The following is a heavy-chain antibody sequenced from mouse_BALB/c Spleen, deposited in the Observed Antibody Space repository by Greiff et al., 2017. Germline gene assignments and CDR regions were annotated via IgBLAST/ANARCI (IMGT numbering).Heavy chain of an antibody. CDR1: GFTFSDYY. D-gene: IGHD2-4*01. Sequence: EVMLVESGGGLVKPGGSLKLSCAASGFTFSDYYMYWVRQTPEKRLEWVATISDGGSYTYYPDSVKGRFTISRDNAKNNLYLQMSSLKSEDTAMYYCARDNGGYYDPRLGRPAWFAYWGQGTLVTVSA. J-gene: IGHJ3*01. V-gene: IGHV5-4*02. CDR3: ARDNGGYYDPRLGRPAWFAY. CDR2: ISDGGSYT.